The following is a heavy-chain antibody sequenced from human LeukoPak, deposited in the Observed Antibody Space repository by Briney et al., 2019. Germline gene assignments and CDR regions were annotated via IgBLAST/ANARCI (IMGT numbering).Heavy chain of an antibody. J-gene: IGHJ5*02. D-gene: IGHD1-26*01. CDR2: IYYSGST. CDR1: GGSISSSSYY. CDR3: ARDRTIVGATRTNWFDP. V-gene: IGHV4-39*07. Sequence: PSETLSLTCTVSGGSISSSSYYWGWIRQPPGKGLEWIGSIYYSGSTYYNPSLKSRVTISVDTSKNQFSLKLSSVTAADTAVYYCARDRTIVGATRTNWFDPWGQGTLATVSS.